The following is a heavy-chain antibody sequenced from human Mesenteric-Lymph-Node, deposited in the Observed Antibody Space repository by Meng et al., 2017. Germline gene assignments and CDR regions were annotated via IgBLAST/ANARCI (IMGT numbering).Heavy chain of an antibody. Sequence: SETLSLTCTVSGGSVSSGIYFWGWIRQSPGKGPEWLGSFKYSGATYYNPSLRSRVTISVDASKNQFSLRLTSVTAAETAMYYCAREIGARSGYIYWGQGMPVTVSS. CDR1: GGSVSSGIYF. J-gene: IGHJ4*01. V-gene: IGHV4-39*07. D-gene: IGHD5-18*01. CDR3: AREIGARSGYIY. CDR2: FKYSGAT.